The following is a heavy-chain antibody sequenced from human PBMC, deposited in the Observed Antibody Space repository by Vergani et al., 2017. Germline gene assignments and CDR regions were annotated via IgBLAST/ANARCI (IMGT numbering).Heavy chain of an antibody. CDR3: ARVMYRDEASTGYRLEGIDI. Sequence: QVQLQESGPGLVKPSQTLSLTCTVSGGSISSGSYYWSWIRPPAGKGLEWIGYNYSTGSTNYNPSLNSRVTMSVDTSKNQFSLKLRSVTAADTAVYFCARVMYRDEASTGYRLEGIDIWVQGTTVTISS. V-gene: IGHV4-61*10. CDR2: NYSTGST. CDR1: GGSISSGSYY. D-gene: IGHD3-9*01. J-gene: IGHJ6*02.